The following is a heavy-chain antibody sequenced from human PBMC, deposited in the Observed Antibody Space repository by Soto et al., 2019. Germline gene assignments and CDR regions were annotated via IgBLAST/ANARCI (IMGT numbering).Heavy chain of an antibody. D-gene: IGHD4-17*01. J-gene: IGHJ4*02. CDR1: GGSISSGDYY. Sequence: SETLSLTCTVSGGSISSGDYYWSWIRQPPGKGLEWIGYIYYSGSTYYNPSLKSRVTISVDTSKSQFSLKLSSVTAADTAVYYCASPGGDYGGQFDYWGQGTLVTVSS. V-gene: IGHV4-30-4*01. CDR2: IYYSGST. CDR3: ASPGGDYGGQFDY.